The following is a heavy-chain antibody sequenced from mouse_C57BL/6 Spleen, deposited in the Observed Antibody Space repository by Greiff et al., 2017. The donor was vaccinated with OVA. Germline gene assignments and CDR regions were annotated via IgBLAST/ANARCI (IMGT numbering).Heavy chain of an antibody. V-gene: IGHV1-69*01. Sequence: QVQLQQPGAELVMPGASVKLSCKASGYTFTSYWMHWVKQRPGQGLEWIGEIDPSDSYTNYNQKFKGKSTLTVDKSSSTAYMQLRGLTSEDCAVYYCARVINAYRYFDVWGTGTTVTVSS. J-gene: IGHJ1*03. D-gene: IGHD1-1*01. CDR1: GYTFTSYW. CDR2: IDPSDSYT. CDR3: ARVINAYRYFDV.